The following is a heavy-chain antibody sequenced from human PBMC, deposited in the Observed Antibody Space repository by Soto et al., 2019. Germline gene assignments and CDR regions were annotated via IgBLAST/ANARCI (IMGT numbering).Heavy chain of an antibody. CDR3: TKEYIVGTTWGYFES. V-gene: IGHV3-30*18. J-gene: IGHJ4*02. CDR1: GFIFSTYG. D-gene: IGHD1-26*01. CDR2: ISLDGSNE. Sequence: VQLVESGGGVVQPGGSLRLSCAASGFIFSTYGMHWVRQVPGKGLEWVAHISLDGSNEHYADSVKGRFTVSRDNAKNTLSLQMNTLTAEDTAVYYCTKEYIVGTTWGYFESWGQGTLVTVSS.